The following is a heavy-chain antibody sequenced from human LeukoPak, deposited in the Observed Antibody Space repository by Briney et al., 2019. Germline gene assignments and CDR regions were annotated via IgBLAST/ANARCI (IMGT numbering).Heavy chain of an antibody. J-gene: IGHJ6*03. Sequence: PSETLSLTCAVYGGSFSGYYWSWIRQPPGKGLEWIGEINHTGSTNYNPSLKSRVTISVDTSKTQFSLKLSSATAADTAVYYCASLTGTTDYYFYYMDVWGKGTTVTVSS. D-gene: IGHD1-20*01. V-gene: IGHV4-34*01. CDR2: INHTGST. CDR1: GGSFSGYY. CDR3: ASLTGTTDYYFYYMDV.